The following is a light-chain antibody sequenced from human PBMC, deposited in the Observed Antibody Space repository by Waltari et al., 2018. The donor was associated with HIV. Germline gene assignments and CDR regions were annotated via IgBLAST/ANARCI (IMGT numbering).Light chain of an antibody. CDR1: QSVSTY. Sequence: EIVLTQSPATLSLSPGERATLSCTASQSVSTYLAWYQQRPGQAPRLLIYDASNRATGIPTRFSGCGSGTDFTLTISSLEPEDFAVYYCQQRSDWPLTFGGGTKVEIK. CDR3: QQRSDWPLT. J-gene: IGKJ4*01. V-gene: IGKV3-11*01. CDR2: DAS.